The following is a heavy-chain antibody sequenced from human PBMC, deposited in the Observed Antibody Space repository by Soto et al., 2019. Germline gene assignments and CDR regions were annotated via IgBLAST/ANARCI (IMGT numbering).Heavy chain of an antibody. D-gene: IGHD3-10*01. V-gene: IGHV1-8*01. Sequence: ASVKVSCKASGYTFTSYDINWVRQATGQGPEWMGWMNPNSGNTGYAQKFQGRVTMTRNTSISTAYMELSSLRSEDTAVYYCARARLSMVRGVIRGHYYYGMDVWGQGTTVTVSS. CDR3: ARARLSMVRGVIRGHYYYGMDV. J-gene: IGHJ6*02. CDR2: MNPNSGNT. CDR1: GYTFTSYD.